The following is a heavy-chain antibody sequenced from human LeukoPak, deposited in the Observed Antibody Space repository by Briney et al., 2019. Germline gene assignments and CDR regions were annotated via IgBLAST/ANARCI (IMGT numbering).Heavy chain of an antibody. V-gene: IGHV3-7*01. D-gene: IGHD2/OR15-2a*01. CDR2: IKQDGSEK. Sequence: AGGSLRLSYAASGFMFNTYWISWVRQAPGKGLEWVANIKQDGSEKYYVDSVKGRFTISRDNAKNSLYLQMSSLRAEDTAVYYCARERKISTYYMVVWGKGTTVTVSS. J-gene: IGHJ6*03. CDR1: GFMFNTYW. CDR3: ARERKISTYYMVV.